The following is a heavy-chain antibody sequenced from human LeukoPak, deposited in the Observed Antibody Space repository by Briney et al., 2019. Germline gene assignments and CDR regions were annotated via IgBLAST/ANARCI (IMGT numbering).Heavy chain of an antibody. CDR3: AREGGYSYCDAPLHFDY. V-gene: IGHV4-59*12. J-gene: IGHJ4*02. D-gene: IGHD5-18*01. CDR2: IYYSGST. Sequence: PSETLSLTCTVSGGSISSYYWSWIRQPPGKGLEWIGYIYYSGSTNYNPSLKSRVTISVDTSKNQFSLKLSSVTAADTAVYYCAREGGYSYCDAPLHFDYWGQGTLVTVSS. CDR1: GGSISSYY.